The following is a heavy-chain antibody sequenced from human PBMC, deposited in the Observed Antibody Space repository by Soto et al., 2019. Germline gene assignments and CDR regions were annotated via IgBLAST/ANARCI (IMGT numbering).Heavy chain of an antibody. CDR2: IDPSDSYT. CDR3: ARRYCSGGSCYTWLDP. J-gene: IGHJ5*02. Sequence: PGESLKIACKGSGYSFTSYWISWVRQMPGKGLEWMGRIDPSDSYTNYSPSFQGHVTISADKSISTAYLQWSSLKASDTAMYYCARRYCSGGSCYTWLDPWGQGTLVTVSS. D-gene: IGHD2-15*01. CDR1: GYSFTSYW. V-gene: IGHV5-10-1*01.